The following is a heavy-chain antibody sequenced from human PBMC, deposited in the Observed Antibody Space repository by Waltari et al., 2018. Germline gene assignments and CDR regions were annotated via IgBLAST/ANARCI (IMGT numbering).Heavy chain of an antibody. CDR3: ARAGEGAISYGMDV. Sequence: EVQLVESGGGLAQPGGSLRISCAASGFPFSSNWMHWVRQAPGKGLVWVSCINSDGSSTRYADSVKGRFTISRDNTKNTLYLQMNSLRDEDTAVYYCARAGEGAISYGMDVWGQGTMVIV. J-gene: IGHJ6*02. CDR1: GFPFSSNW. D-gene: IGHD1-1*01. CDR2: INSDGSST. V-gene: IGHV3-74*01.